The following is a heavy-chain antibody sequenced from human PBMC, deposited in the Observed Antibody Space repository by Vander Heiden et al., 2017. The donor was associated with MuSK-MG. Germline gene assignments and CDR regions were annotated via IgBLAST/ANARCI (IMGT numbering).Heavy chain of an antibody. Sequence: QVQLVQSGAEVKKPGSSVKVSCKASGGTFSSYAISWVRQAPGQGLEWMGGIIPIFGTANYAQKFQGRVTITADESTSTAYMELSSLRSEDTAVYYCATKADYCSGGSCQYDPWGQGTLVTVSS. V-gene: IGHV1-69*01. J-gene: IGHJ5*02. CDR1: GGTFSSYA. CDR2: IIPIFGTA. CDR3: ATKADYCSGGSCQYDP. D-gene: IGHD2-15*01.